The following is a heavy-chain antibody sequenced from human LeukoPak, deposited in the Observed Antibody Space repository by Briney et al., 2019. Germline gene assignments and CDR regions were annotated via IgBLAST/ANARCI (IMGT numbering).Heavy chain of an antibody. V-gene: IGHV3-23*01. D-gene: IGHD1-26*01. CDR1: GFRFSSYA. CDR3: ARSLPHRSWDDAFDI. Sequence: GGSLRLSCAASGFRFSSYAMSWVRQAPGKGLEWVSAISGSGVSTYYADSVRGRFTGSRDNSKNTLYLQMNSLRAEDTAVYYCARSLPHRSWDDAFDIWGQGTMVTISS. CDR2: ISGSGVST. J-gene: IGHJ3*02.